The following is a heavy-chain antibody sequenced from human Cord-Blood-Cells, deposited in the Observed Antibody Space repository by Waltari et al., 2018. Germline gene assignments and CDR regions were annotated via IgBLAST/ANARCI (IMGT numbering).Heavy chain of an antibody. CDR1: GGTFSSYA. Sequence: QVQLVQSGAEVKKPGSSVKVSCKASGGTFSSYAISWVRQAPGQGLEWMGGIIPIFSTANYAQKFQGRVTITADESTSTAYMELSSLRSEDTAVYYCARDRNDSSGYYYDAFDIWGQGTMVTVSS. D-gene: IGHD3-22*01. J-gene: IGHJ3*02. CDR3: ARDRNDSSGYYYDAFDI. V-gene: IGHV1-69*01. CDR2: IIPIFSTA.